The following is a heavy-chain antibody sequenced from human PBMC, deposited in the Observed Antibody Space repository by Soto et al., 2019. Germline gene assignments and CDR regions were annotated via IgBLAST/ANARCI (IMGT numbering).Heavy chain of an antibody. CDR1: GGSFSGYY. Sequence: TSETLSLTCAVYGGSFSGYYWSWIRQPPGKGLEWIGEINHSGSTNYNPSLKSRVTISVDTSKNQFSLKLSSVTAADTAVYYCARLPKNIVVVVAATAAFDIWGQGTMVTVSS. J-gene: IGHJ3*02. D-gene: IGHD2-15*01. CDR2: INHSGST. V-gene: IGHV4-34*01. CDR3: ARLPKNIVVVVAATAAFDI.